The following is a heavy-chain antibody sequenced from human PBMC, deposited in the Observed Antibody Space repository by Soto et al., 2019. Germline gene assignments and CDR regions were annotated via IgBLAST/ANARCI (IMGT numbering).Heavy chain of an antibody. CDR3: ARDGDGRMTTNPYYYNAIDV. D-gene: IGHD4-4*01. J-gene: IGHJ6*02. Sequence: ASETLSLTCTVSGGSLGSYCWSWIRQPPGKGLEWIGYVFYTGRANYNASPKTRVSIALDTSNDQFSMKLSSVTAAVTADYYCARDGDGRMTTNPYYYNAIDVWGPGTTVTVSS. CDR1: GGSLGSYC. V-gene: IGHV4-59*12. CDR2: VFYTGRA.